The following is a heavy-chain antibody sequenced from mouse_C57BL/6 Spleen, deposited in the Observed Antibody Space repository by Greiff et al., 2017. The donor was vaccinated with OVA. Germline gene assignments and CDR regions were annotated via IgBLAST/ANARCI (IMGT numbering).Heavy chain of an antibody. CDR2: INPNNGGT. CDR1: GYTFTDYY. J-gene: IGHJ3*01. V-gene: IGHV1-26*01. CDR3: ARSGGRAWFAY. Sequence: EVQLQQSGPELVKPGASVKISCKASGYTFTDYYMNWVKQSHGKSLEWIGDINPNNGGTSYNQKFKGKATLTVDKSSSTAYMELRSLTSEDSAVYYCARSGGRAWFAYWGQGTLVTVSA. D-gene: IGHD3-1*01.